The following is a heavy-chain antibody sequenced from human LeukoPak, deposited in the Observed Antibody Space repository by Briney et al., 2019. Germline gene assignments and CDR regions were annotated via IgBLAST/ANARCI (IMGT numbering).Heavy chain of an antibody. Sequence: SVKVSCKASGGTFSSYAISWVRQAPGQGLEWMGRIIPIFGTANYAQEFQGRVTITTDESTSTAYMELSSLRSEDTAVYYCAREIAAAGTYFDYWGQGTLVTVSS. CDR3: AREIAAAGTYFDY. V-gene: IGHV1-69*05. CDR2: IIPIFGTA. CDR1: GGTFSSYA. D-gene: IGHD6-13*01. J-gene: IGHJ4*02.